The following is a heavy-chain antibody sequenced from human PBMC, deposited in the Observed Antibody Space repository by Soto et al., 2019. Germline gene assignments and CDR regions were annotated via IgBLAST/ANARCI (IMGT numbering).Heavy chain of an antibody. Sequence: PSETLSLTCTVSGGSISSSSYYWVWIRQPPGKGLEWVGSIYYGGSTYYNPSLMSRVTISADTSKNQFSLKVNSVTVADTAVYYCARRSHTNWPAYWGHGTQVTVSS. D-gene: IGHD2-15*01. CDR1: GGSISSSSYY. J-gene: IGHJ5*01. V-gene: IGHV4-39*01. CDR3: ARRSHTNWPAY. CDR2: IYYGGST.